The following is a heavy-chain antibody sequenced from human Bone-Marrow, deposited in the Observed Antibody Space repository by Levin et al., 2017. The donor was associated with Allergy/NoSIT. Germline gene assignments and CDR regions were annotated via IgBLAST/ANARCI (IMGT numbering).Heavy chain of an antibody. CDR3: AKDVTPDSKWDIDY. CDR1: GFTFGTYT. Sequence: AASVKVSCAASGFTFGTYTMSWVRQAPGKGLEWVSSIFGDGVRTFYADSVKGRFTISRDNSMNMLFLQMNSLRVEDTAVYYCAKDVTPDSKWDIDYWGQGALVTVSS. D-gene: IGHD1-26*01. J-gene: IGHJ4*02. CDR2: IFGDGVRT. V-gene: IGHV3-23*01.